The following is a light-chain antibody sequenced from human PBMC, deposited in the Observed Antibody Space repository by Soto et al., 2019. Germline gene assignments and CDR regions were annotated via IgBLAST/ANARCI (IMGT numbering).Light chain of an antibody. CDR3: QQSYSTPPLFT. CDR1: QSISSY. V-gene: IGKV1-39*01. CDR2: AAS. J-gene: IGKJ3*01. Sequence: DIQMTQSPSSLSASVGDRVTITCRASQSISSYLNWYQQKPGKAPKLLIYAASSSQSGVPSTFSGSGSGTGFTLTISSLQPEDFATYYCQQSYSTPPLFTFGPGTKVDIK.